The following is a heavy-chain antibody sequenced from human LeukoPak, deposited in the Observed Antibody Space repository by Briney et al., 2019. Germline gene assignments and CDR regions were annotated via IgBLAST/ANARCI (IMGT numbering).Heavy chain of an antibody. V-gene: IGHV4-4*07. J-gene: IGHJ2*01. CDR3: ARDLERWSTHWYFDL. D-gene: IGHD1-1*01. CDR2: IYTSGST. Sequence: SETLSLTCTVSGGSISSYYWSWIRQPAGKGLEWIGRIYTSGSTNYNPSLKSRVTMSVDTSKNQFSLKLSSVTAADTAVYYCARDLERWSTHWYFDLWSRGTLVTVSS. CDR1: GGSISSYY.